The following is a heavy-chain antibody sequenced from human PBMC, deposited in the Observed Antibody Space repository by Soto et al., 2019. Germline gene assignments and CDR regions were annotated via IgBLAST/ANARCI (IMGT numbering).Heavy chain of an antibody. J-gene: IGHJ6*02. V-gene: IGHV3-53*04. Sequence: EVQLVESGGGLVQPGGSLRLSCAASGFTVSSNYMSWVRQAPGKGLEWVSVIYSGDSTYYADSVKGRFTISRHNSKNTLYLKMNTLRAEDTAVYYCARDRGTTNGMAVWGQGTTVTAPS. CDR1: GFTVSSNY. CDR3: ARDRGTTNGMAV. D-gene: IGHD1-1*01. CDR2: IYSGDST.